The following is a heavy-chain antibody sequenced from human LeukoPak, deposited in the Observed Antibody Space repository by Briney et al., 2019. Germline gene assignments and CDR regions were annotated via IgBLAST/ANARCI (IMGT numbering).Heavy chain of an antibody. CDR1: GFTFSSYS. D-gene: IGHD1-1*01. J-gene: IGHJ3*02. CDR3: AGATTGFGAFDI. V-gene: IGHV3-21*01. Sequence: GGSLRLSCAASGFTFSSYSMNWVRQAPGKGLEWVSSISSSSSYIYYADSVKGRFTISRDNAKNSLYLQMNSLRAEDTAVYYCAGATTGFGAFDIWGQGTMVTVSS. CDR2: ISSSSSYI.